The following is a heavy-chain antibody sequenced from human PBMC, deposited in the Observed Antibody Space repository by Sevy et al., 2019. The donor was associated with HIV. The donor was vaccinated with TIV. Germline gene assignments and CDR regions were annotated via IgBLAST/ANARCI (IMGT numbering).Heavy chain of an antibody. J-gene: IGHJ4*02. CDR3: ARCPGHYSIDY. V-gene: IGHV3-48*02. Sequence: GGSLRLSCAASGCTFNTYSLIWVRQTPGKGLEWLSFIGTAAGVTYYADSVKGRFTISRDNAKNSLYLQMNSLRDEDTAVYYCARCPGHYSIDYWCQGTLVTVSS. CDR1: GCTFNTYS. CDR2: IGTAAGVT. D-gene: IGHD2-21*01.